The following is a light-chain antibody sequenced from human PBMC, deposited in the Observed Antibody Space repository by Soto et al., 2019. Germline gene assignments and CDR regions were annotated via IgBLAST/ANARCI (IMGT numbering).Light chain of an antibody. CDR1: QSVSNSY. V-gene: IGKV3-20*01. CDR2: GAS. Sequence: ESVLTQAPRTLSLSPGERATLSCRASQSVSNSYLAWYQQKPGQAPRLLLYGASTRATGIPVRFSGSGFGTEFTLTISSLQPEDFATYYCQQYNSYPFTFGGGTKVDI. J-gene: IGKJ4*01. CDR3: QQYNSYPFT.